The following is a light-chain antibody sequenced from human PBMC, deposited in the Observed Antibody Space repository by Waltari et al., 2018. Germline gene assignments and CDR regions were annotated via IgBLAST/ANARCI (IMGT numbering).Light chain of an antibody. CDR2: WAS. CDR1: QSILYSSNNKNY. J-gene: IGKJ2*01. V-gene: IGKV4-1*01. CDR3: QQYYNTPYT. Sequence: DIVMTQSPDSLAVSLGERPTINCQSSQSILYSSNNKNYLAWYQQKPGQPPKLLIYWASARESGVPDRFSGSGSGTDFTLTISSLQAEDVAVYYCQQYYNTPYTFGQGTKLELK.